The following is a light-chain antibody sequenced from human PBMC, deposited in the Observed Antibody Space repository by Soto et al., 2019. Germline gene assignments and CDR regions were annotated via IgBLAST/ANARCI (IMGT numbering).Light chain of an antibody. CDR2: YAS. Sequence: DIQMTQSPSSLSASIGDRVTITCQASQDISNFLNWYQQRPGKAPRLLIYYASNLEAGVPSRFSGSGSGTDFTLTISSLQPEDFATYFCHQFDNLPYTFGRGTRLDFK. J-gene: IGKJ2*01. CDR1: QDISNF. CDR3: HQFDNLPYT. V-gene: IGKV1-33*01.